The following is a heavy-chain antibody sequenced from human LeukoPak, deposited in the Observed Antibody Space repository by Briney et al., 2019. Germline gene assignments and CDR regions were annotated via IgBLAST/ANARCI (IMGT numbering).Heavy chain of an antibody. CDR1: GFTFGDYA. J-gene: IGHJ3*02. CDR3: ARASYYYDTSGLGAFDI. V-gene: IGHV3-9*01. CDR2: ITWDSTNT. Sequence: GRSLRLSCAASGFTFGDYAMHWVRQPPGKGPEWVSAITWDSTNTGYAYSVKGRFTISRDNAKNSLYLQMNSLRPEDTALYYCARASYYYDTSGLGAFDIWGQGTMVTVSS. D-gene: IGHD3-22*01.